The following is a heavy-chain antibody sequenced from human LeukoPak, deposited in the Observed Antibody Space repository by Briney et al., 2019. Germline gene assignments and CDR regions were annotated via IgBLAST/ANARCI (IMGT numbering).Heavy chain of an antibody. Sequence: PGGSLRLSCAASGFTFSDYYMSWIRQAPGEGLEWVSYISSSGSTIYYADSVKGRFTISRDNAKNSLYLQMNSLRAEDTAVYYCASGIDYYYYYGMDVWGQGTTVTVSS. D-gene: IGHD1-14*01. CDR1: GFTFSDYY. CDR3: ASGIDYYYYYGMDV. J-gene: IGHJ6*02. V-gene: IGHV3-11*01. CDR2: ISSSGSTI.